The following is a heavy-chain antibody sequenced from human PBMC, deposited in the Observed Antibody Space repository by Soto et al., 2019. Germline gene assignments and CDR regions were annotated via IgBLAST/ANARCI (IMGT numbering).Heavy chain of an antibody. CDR1: GGSISSYY. D-gene: IGHD6-6*01. CDR2: IYTSGST. J-gene: IGHJ4*02. V-gene: IGHV4-4*07. CDR3: ARGRSQASSSSSFDY. Sequence: AETLSLSCTVSGGSISSYYWSWIRQPAGKGLEWIGRIYTSGSTNYNPSLKSRVTMSVDTSKNQFSLKLSSVTAADTAVYYCARGRSQASSSSSFDYWGQGTMVTVSS.